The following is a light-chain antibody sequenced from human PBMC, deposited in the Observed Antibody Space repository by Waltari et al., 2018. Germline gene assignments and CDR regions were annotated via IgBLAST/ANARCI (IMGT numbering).Light chain of an antibody. J-gene: IGLJ1*01. CDR2: HSS. Sequence: QSALTQPPSVSGTPGQSVTITCTGPLGTSNLFPWYRQLPGTVPKPILYHSSERPSGTSVRFSGSRSGNTASLTISGLQSDDEADYYCCSNNEGHAHVFGTGTRVTVL. CDR1: LGTSNL. V-gene: IGLV2-23*01. CDR3: CSNNEGHAHV.